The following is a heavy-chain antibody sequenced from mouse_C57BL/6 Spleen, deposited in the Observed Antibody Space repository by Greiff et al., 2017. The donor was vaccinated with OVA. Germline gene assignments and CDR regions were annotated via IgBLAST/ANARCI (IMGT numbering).Heavy chain of an antibody. CDR2: LNPTNGGT. J-gene: IGHJ3*01. D-gene: IGHD1-1*01. Sequence: EVQLQQSGPELVKPGASVKIPCKASGYTFTDYNMDWVKQSHGKSLEWIGDLNPTNGGTIYNQKFKGQATLTVDKSSSTAYMELRSLTAEDTAVYYCARGGLRGIAWFADWGQGTLVTVSA. CDR3: ARGGLRGIAWFAD. CDR1: GYTFTDYN. V-gene: IGHV1-18*01.